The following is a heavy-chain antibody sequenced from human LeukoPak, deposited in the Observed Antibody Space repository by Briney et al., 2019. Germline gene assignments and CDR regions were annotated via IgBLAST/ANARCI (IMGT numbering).Heavy chain of an antibody. CDR1: GFTFSSYT. D-gene: IGHD5-24*01. CDR3: AKSGYNRFDY. V-gene: IGHV3-48*01. Sequence: GGSLRLSCAASGFTFSSYTMNWVRQAPGKGLEWVSYISSSSSTIYYADSVKGRFTISRDNAKNSLYLQINSLRAEDTAVYYCAKSGYNRFDYWGQGTLVTVSS. J-gene: IGHJ4*02. CDR2: ISSSSSTI.